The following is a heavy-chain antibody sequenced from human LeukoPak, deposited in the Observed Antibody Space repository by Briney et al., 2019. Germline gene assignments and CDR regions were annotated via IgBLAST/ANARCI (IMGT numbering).Heavy chain of an antibody. D-gene: IGHD3-9*01. V-gene: IGHV3-9*01. Sequence: GGSLRLSCAASGFTFDDYAMHWVRQAPGKGLEWVSGISWNSGSIGYADSVKGRFTISRDNAKNFLYLQMDSLRAEDTAVYYCARTYYDILTGYNPYFDYWGQGVLVTVSS. CDR2: ISWNSGSI. CDR3: ARTYYDILTGYNPYFDY. CDR1: GFTFDDYA. J-gene: IGHJ4*02.